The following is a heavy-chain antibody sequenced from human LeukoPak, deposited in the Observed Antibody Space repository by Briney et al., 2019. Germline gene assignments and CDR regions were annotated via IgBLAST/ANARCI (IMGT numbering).Heavy chain of an antibody. CDR1: GASFSDSY. CDR3: ARQTGDSSGYYYKDYFDY. D-gene: IGHD3-22*01. Sequence: SETLSLTCAVYGASFSDSYWSWIRQPPGKGLEWIGSIYYSGSTYYNPSLKSRVTISVDTSKNQFSLKLSSVTAADTAVYYCARQTGDSSGYYYKDYFDYWGQGTLVTVSS. V-gene: IGHV4-34*01. J-gene: IGHJ4*02. CDR2: IYYSGST.